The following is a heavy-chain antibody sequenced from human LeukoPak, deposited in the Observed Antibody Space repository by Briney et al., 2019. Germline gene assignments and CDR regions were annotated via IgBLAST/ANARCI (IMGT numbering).Heavy chain of an antibody. CDR1: GFTFDDYG. V-gene: IGHV3-20*04. CDR2: INWNGGST. D-gene: IGHD3-22*01. J-gene: IGHJ4*02. Sequence: GGSLRLSCAASGFTFDDYGMSWVRQAPGKGLEWVSGINWNGGSTGYADSVKGRFTISRDNAKNSLYLQMNSLRAEDTALYYCARDQTYYYDSSGTDWGQGTLVTVSS. CDR3: ARDQTYYYDSSGTD.